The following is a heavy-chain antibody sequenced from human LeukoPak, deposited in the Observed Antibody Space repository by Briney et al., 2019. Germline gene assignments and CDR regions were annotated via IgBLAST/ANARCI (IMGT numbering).Heavy chain of an antibody. CDR3: ARLKQLVHALDI. CDR1: GGSFSGYY. J-gene: IGHJ3*02. D-gene: IGHD6-13*01. CDR2: INHSGST. V-gene: IGHV4-34*01. Sequence: SETLSLTCAVYGGSFSGYYWSWIRQPPGKGLEWIGEINHSGSTNYNPSLKSRVTISVDTSKNQFSLKLSSVTAADTAVYYCARLKQLVHALDIWGQGTMVTVSS.